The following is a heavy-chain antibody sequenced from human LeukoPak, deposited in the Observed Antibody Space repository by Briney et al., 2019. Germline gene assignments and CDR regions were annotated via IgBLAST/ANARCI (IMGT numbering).Heavy chain of an antibody. D-gene: IGHD5-12*01. CDR2: IYTSGST. V-gene: IGHV4-4*07. J-gene: IGHJ5*02. Sequence: PSETLSLTCTGSGGSISSYYWSWIRQPAGKGLEWIGRIYTSGSTNYNPSLKSRVTMSVDTSKNQFSLKLSSVTAADTAVYYCARDLRGYDRSWFDPWGQGTLVTVSS. CDR3: ARDLRGYDRSWFDP. CDR1: GGSISSYY.